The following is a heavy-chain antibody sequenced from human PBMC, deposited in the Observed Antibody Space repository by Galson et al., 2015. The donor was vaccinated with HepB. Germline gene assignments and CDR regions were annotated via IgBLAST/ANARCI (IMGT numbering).Heavy chain of an antibody. V-gene: IGHV3-30*04. Sequence: SLRLSCAASGFTFTNYAMHWVRQAPGKGLEWVAVTSYDGSYEDYADSVKGRFTISRDNSKNKMYLQMNSLRAEDTAVYNCARGQEGITIFGVISRRPLDYWGQGTLVTVSS. D-gene: IGHD3-3*01. CDR1: GFTFTNYA. J-gene: IGHJ4*02. CDR2: TSYDGSYE. CDR3: ARGQEGITIFGVISRRPLDY.